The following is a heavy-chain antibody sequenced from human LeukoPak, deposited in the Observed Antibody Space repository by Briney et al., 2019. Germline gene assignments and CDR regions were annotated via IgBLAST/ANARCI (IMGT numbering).Heavy chain of an antibody. Sequence: SETLSLTCTVSGGSMSSYYWSWIRQPPGKGLEWIGYIFYSGSTNYNPSLKSRVTASVDTSKNQFSLKLGSVTAADTAVYYCARQPYILGAYYFDYWGQGTVVTVSS. CDR2: IFYSGST. V-gene: IGHV4-59*08. CDR1: GGSMSSYY. CDR3: ARQPYILGAYYFDY. J-gene: IGHJ4*02. D-gene: IGHD1-26*01.